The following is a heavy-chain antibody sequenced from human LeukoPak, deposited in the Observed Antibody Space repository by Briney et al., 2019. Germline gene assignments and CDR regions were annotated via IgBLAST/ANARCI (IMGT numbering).Heavy chain of an antibody. CDR1: GGSISSGGYY. CDR3: ARDSSVRGYSLYYFDY. CDR2: IYYSGST. Sequence: SETLSLTCTVSGGSISSGGYYWSWIRQHPGKGLEWIGYIYYSGSTYYNPSLKSRVTISVDTSKNQFSLKLSSVTAADTAVYYCARDSSVRGYSLYYFDYWGQGTLVTVSS. D-gene: IGHD5-18*01. J-gene: IGHJ4*02. V-gene: IGHV4-31*03.